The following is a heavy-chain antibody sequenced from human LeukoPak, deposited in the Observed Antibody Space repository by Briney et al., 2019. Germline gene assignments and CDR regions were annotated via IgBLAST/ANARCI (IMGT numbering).Heavy chain of an antibody. V-gene: IGHV1-8*01. CDR1: GYTFTSYD. CDR2: MNPNSGNT. Sequence: ASVKVSCKASGYTFTSYDINWVRQATGQGLEWMGWMNPNSGNTGYAQKFQGRVTMTRNNSISTAYMELSSLRSEDTAVYYCARTPTVCRGPGGVARYYYYYYGMDVWGQGTTVTVSS. D-gene: IGHD3-3*01. J-gene: IGHJ6*02. CDR3: ARTPTVCRGPGGVARYYYYYYGMDV.